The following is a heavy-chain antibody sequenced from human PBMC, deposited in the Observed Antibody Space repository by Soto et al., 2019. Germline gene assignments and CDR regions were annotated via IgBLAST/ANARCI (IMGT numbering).Heavy chain of an antibody. CDR3: ARDRSSGSPYFDY. J-gene: IGHJ4*02. Sequence: PWGSLRLSCAASGFTFSSYAMHWVRQAPGKGLEWVAVISYDGSNKYYADSVKGRFTISRDNSKNTLYLQMNSLRAEDTAVYYCARDRSSGSPYFDYWGQGTLVTVSS. D-gene: IGHD3-22*01. CDR2: ISYDGSNK. V-gene: IGHV3-30-3*01. CDR1: GFTFSSYA.